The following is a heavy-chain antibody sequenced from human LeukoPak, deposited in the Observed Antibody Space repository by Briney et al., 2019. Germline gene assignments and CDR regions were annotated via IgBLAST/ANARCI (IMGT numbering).Heavy chain of an antibody. CDR3: ARAFQGSTVVNRMFYYGMDV. CDR1: GGTFSSYA. J-gene: IGHJ6*02. V-gene: IGHV1-69*13. CDR2: VIPIFGTA. Sequence: SVKVSCKASGGTFSSYAISWVRQAPGQGLEWMGGVIPIFGTANYAQKFQGRVTITADESTSTAYMELSSLRSEDTAVYYCARAFQGSTVVNRMFYYGMDVWGQGTTVTVSS. D-gene: IGHD4-23*01.